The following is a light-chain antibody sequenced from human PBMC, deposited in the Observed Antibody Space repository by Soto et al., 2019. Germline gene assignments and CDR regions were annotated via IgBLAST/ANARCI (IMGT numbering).Light chain of an antibody. CDR1: QTIDSW. V-gene: IGKV1-5*03. CDR2: KAS. Sequence: DIQMTQSTSSVSASVGDRVTITCRASQTIDSWLAWYQQRPGKPPNLLIYKASTLASGVPSRFSGSGSGTEFTLTINSLQPDDFATYYCQQYHIYSGTFGQGTKVDIK. CDR3: QQYHIYSGT. J-gene: IGKJ1*01.